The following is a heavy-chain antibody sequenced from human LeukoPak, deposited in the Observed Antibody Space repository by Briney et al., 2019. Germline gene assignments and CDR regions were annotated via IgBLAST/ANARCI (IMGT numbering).Heavy chain of an antibody. CDR1: GGSISSYY. CDR2: IYTSGST. Sequence: SETLSLTCTVSGGSISSYYWSWLRQPAGKGLEWIGRIYTSGSTNYNPSLKSRVTISVDTSKNQFSLKLSSVTAADTAVYYCARVDYYDSSGYYNWFDPWGQGTLVTVSS. V-gene: IGHV4-4*07. J-gene: IGHJ5*02. D-gene: IGHD3-22*01. CDR3: ARVDYYDSSGYYNWFDP.